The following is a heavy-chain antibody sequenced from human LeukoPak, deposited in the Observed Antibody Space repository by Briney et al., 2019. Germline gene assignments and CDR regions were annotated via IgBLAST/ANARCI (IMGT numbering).Heavy chain of an antibody. CDR3: AKDTTGYGGPSYYFDY. D-gene: IGHD4-23*01. J-gene: IGHJ4*02. V-gene: IGHV3-23*01. CDR2: ISGSGGST. CDR1: GFTFSSYA. Sequence: GGSLRLSCAASGFTFSSYAMSWVRQAPGKGLEWVSAISGSGGSTYYADSVKGRFTISRDNSKNTLYLQMNSLRAEDTAVYYCAKDTTGYGGPSYYFDYWGQGTLVTVSS.